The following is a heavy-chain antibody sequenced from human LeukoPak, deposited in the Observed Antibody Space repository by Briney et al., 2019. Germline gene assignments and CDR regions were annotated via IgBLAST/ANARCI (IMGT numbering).Heavy chain of an antibody. D-gene: IGHD6-13*01. CDR1: GFTFSSYG. J-gene: IGHJ4*02. Sequence: PGRSLRPSCAASGFTFSSYGMHWVRQAPGKGLEWVAVIWYDGSNKYYADSVKGRFTISRDNSKNTLYLQMNSLRAEDTAVYYCARDSSSWYSFDYWGQGTLVTVSS. CDR3: ARDSSSWYSFDY. V-gene: IGHV3-33*01. CDR2: IWYDGSNK.